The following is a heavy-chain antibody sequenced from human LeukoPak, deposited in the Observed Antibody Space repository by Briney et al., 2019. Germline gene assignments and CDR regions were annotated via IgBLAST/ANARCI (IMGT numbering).Heavy chain of an antibody. J-gene: IGHJ4*02. CDR3: ARSRGWLQSHPLGY. V-gene: IGHV4-34*01. D-gene: IGHD5-24*01. Sequence: SETLSLTCAVHGGSFSGYYWSWIRQPPGKGLESIGEIHHSGRTNYNPSLKSRVTLSVDTSKNQFSLKLSSVTAADTAVYYCARSRGWLQSHPLGYWGQGTLVTVSS. CDR1: GGSFSGYY. CDR2: IHHSGRT.